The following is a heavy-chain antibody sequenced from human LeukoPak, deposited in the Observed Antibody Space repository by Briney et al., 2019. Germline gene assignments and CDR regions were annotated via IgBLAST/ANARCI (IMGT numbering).Heavy chain of an antibody. Sequence: PSETLSLTCTVSGDSISSGGYYWSWIRQHPGKGLEWIGYMYYSGNTYYNPSLKSRVAISVDTSKNRFSLILSSVTAAGTAVYYCARGGQWLAPGPDYWGQGTLVTVSS. V-gene: IGHV4-31*03. CDR1: GDSISSGGYY. CDR2: MYYSGNT. D-gene: IGHD6-19*01. CDR3: ARGGQWLAPGPDY. J-gene: IGHJ4*02.